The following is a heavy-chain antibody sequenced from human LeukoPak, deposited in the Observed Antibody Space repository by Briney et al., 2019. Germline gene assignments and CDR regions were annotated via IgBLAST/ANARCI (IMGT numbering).Heavy chain of an antibody. CDR2: IYYSGST. CDR3: ARSPVVITYFDY. V-gene: IGHV4-59*08. Sequence: SETLSLTCTVSGGSISSYYWSWLRQPPGKGLEWIGYIYYSGSTNYNPSLKSRVTISVDTSKNQFSLKLSSVTAADTAVYYCARSPVVITYFDYWGQGTLVTVSS. CDR1: GGSISSYY. D-gene: IGHD3-22*01. J-gene: IGHJ4*02.